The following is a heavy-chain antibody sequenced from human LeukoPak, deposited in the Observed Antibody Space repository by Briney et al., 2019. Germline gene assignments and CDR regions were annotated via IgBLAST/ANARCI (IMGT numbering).Heavy chain of an antibody. CDR3: ARNRGGPGRFDP. V-gene: IGHV4-59*01. Sequence: SETLSLTCTVSGGSIRDYYGSWIRRPPGKGLEWIGYINYNGGTKYNASLKRRVIILLNKSKNQAPLKKTHVTAAGTAMYFCARNRGGPGRFDPWGQGTLVTVSS. CDR2: INYNGGT. CDR1: GGSIRDYY. D-gene: IGHD3-10*01. J-gene: IGHJ5*02.